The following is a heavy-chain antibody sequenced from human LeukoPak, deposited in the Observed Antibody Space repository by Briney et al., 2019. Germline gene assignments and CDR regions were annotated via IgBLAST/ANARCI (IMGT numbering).Heavy chain of an antibody. D-gene: IGHD3-10*01. CDR2: IYTSGST. CDR1: GGSISSYY. J-gene: IGHJ6*03. Sequence: SETLSLTCTVSGGSISSYYWSWIRHPAGKGLEWIGRIYTSGSTNYNPSLKSRVTISVDTSKNQFSLKLSSVTAADTAVYYCARDRRVTMVRGVIITSDYYYYMDVWGKGTTVTISS. V-gene: IGHV4-4*07. CDR3: ARDRRVTMVRGVIITSDYYYYMDV.